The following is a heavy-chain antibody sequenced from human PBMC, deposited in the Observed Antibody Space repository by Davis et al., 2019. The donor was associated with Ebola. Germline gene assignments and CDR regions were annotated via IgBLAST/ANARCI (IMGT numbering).Heavy chain of an antibody. CDR2: ISGSGGST. J-gene: IGHJ3*02. D-gene: IGHD3-3*01. V-gene: IGHV3-23*01. Sequence: PGGSLRLSCAASGFTFSSYAMSWVRQAPGKRLEWVSAISGSGGSTYYADSVKGRFTISRDNSKNTLYLQMNSLRAEDTAIYYCAKDKNYDFWSGYPRDAFDIWGQGTMVTVSS. CDR3: AKDKNYDFWSGYPRDAFDI. CDR1: GFTFSSYA.